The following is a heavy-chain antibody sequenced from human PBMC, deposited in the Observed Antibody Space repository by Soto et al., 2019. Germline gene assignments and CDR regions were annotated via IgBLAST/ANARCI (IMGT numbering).Heavy chain of an antibody. CDR2: IKSKADGSTT. J-gene: IGHJ4*02. CDR1: GITLSNAW. Sequence: EVQLVESGGGLVKPGGSLRLSCAASGITLSNAWMTWVRQAPGKGLEWVGRIKSKADGSTTEYGSPVKDRFIITRDDSENPLDLQRPSLKTEDTAVYYCPTPRPGPHGTGYGGQGPLVTVSS. CDR3: PTPRPGPHGTGY. D-gene: IGHD6-13*01. V-gene: IGHV3-15*01.